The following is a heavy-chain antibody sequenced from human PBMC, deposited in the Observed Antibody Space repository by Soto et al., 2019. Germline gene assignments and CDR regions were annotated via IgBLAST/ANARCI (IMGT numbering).Heavy chain of an antibody. CDR1: GYTFTGYY. D-gene: IGHD3-22*01. CDR3: ARDLRSDSSGYSLGFDY. CDR2: INPNSGGT. Sequence: ASVKVSCKASGYTFTGYYMHWVRQAPGQGLEWMGWINPNSGGTNYAQKFQGWVTMTRDTSISTAYMELSRLRSDDTAVYYCARDLRSDSSGYSLGFDYWGQGTLVTVSS. V-gene: IGHV1-2*04. J-gene: IGHJ4*02.